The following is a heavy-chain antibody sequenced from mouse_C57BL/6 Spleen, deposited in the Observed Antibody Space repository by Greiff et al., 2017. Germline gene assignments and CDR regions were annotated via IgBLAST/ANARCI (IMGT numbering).Heavy chain of an antibody. V-gene: IGHV1-55*01. CDR3: ARREDGYYVGFAY. CDR1: GYTFTSYW. D-gene: IGHD2-3*01. J-gene: IGHJ3*01. CDR2: IYPGSGST. Sequence: VQLQQSGAELVKPGASVKMSCKASGYTFTSYWITWVKQRPGQGLEWIGDIYPGSGSTNYNEKFKSKATLTVDTSSSTAYMQLSSLTSEDSAVYYCARREDGYYVGFAYWGQGTLVTVSA.